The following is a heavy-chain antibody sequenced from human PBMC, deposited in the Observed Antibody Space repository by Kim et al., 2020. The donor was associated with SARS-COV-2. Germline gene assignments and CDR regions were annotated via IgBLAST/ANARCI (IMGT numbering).Heavy chain of an antibody. J-gene: IGHJ4*02. D-gene: IGHD3-10*01. CDR3: ARIYHYGSGSFDY. V-gene: IGHV2-70*01. Sequence: SSTSLKTRLTISKETSKNQVVLTMTNMDPVDTATYYCARIYHYGSGSFDYWGQGTLVTVSS.